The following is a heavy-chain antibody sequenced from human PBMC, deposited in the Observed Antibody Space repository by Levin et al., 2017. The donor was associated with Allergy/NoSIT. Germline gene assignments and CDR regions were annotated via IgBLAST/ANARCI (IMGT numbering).Heavy chain of an antibody. D-gene: IGHD5-18*01. Sequence: SETLSLTCAVSGGSISSGGYSWSWIRQPPGKGLEWIGNIYLSGSTNDNPSLKSRVTMSVDRTKNQFPLKLSYVTAADTAVYYGARVAGYSYGYYLDYWGPGTLVTVSS. CDR3: ARVAGYSYGYYLDY. V-gene: IGHV4-30-2*01. J-gene: IGHJ4*02. CDR2: IYLSGST. CDR1: GGSISSGGYS.